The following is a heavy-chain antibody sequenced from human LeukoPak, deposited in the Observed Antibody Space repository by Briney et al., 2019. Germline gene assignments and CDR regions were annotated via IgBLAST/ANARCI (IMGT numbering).Heavy chain of an antibody. V-gene: IGHV3-30*02. Sequence: GGSLRLSCAASGFTFSSYGMHWVRQAPGKGLKWVAFIRSDGSNKYYADSVKGRFTISRDNSKNTLYLQMNSLRAEDTAVYYCARILSSAWGELGYWGQGTLVTVSS. CDR1: GFTFSSYG. CDR2: IRSDGSNK. D-gene: IGHD6-19*01. J-gene: IGHJ4*02. CDR3: ARILSSAWGELGY.